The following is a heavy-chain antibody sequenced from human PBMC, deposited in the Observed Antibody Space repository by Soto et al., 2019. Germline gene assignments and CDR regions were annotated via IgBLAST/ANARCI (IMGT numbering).Heavy chain of an antibody. J-gene: IGHJ5*02. CDR3: ARGAPTDDDFWSGYLSWFDP. CDR2: IIPILGIA. V-gene: IGHV1-69*02. Sequence: SVKVSCKASGGTFSSYTISWVRQAPGQGLEWMGRIIPILGIANYAQKFQGRVTITADKSTSTAYMELSSLRSEDTAVYYCARGAPTDDDFWSGYLSWFDPWGQGTLVTVSS. CDR1: GGTFSSYT. D-gene: IGHD3-3*01.